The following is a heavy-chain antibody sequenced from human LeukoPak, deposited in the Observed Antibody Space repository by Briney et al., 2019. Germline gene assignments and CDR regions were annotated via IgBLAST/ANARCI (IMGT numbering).Heavy chain of an antibody. CDR3: ARGYYGSGSYCNDY. V-gene: IGHV4-31*03. CDR1: GGSISSGGYY. J-gene: IGHJ4*02. D-gene: IGHD3-10*01. Sequence: SETLSLTCTVSGGSISSGGYYWSWIRQHPGKGLEWIGYIYYSGSTYYNPSLKSRVTISVDTSKSQFSLKLSSVTAADTAVYYCARGYYGSGSYCNDYWGQGTLVTVSS. CDR2: IYYSGST.